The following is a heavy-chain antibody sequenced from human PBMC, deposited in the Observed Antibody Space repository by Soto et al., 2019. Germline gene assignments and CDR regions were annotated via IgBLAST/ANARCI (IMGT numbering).Heavy chain of an antibody. V-gene: IGHV1-2*04. CDR1: GYTFTGSY. CDR2: INPNSGGT. CDR3: ARDDKGSSGYYPVWDY. J-gene: IGHJ4*02. D-gene: IGHD3-22*01. Sequence: ASVKVSCKASGYTFTGSYMHWVRQAPGQGLEWMGWINPNSGGTNYAQKFQGWVTMTRDTSISTAYMELSSLRSEDTAVYYCARDDKGSSGYYPVWDYWGQGTLVTVSS.